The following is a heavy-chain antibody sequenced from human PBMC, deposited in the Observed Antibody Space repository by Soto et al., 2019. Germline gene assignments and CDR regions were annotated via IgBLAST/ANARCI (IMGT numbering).Heavy chain of an antibody. V-gene: IGHV1-18*01. J-gene: IGHJ4*02. CDR1: GYTFTSYG. D-gene: IGHD3-3*01. Sequence: GASVKVSCKASGYTFTSYGISWVRQAPGQGLEWMGWISAYNGNTNYAQKLQGRVTMTTDTSTSTAYMELRSLRSDDTAVYYCARDQIYYGFWSGYYGGGRLIDYWGQGTLVTVSS. CDR2: ISAYNGNT. CDR3: ARDQIYYGFWSGYYGGGRLIDY.